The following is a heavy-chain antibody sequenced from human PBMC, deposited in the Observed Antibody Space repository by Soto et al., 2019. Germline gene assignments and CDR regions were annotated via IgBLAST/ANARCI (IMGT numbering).Heavy chain of an antibody. J-gene: IGHJ4*02. D-gene: IGHD3-10*01. CDR1: GGTFSSYA. Sequence: GASVNVSCKASGGTFSSYAISWVRQAPGQGLEWMGGIIPIFGTANYAQKFQGRVTITADESTSTAYMELSSLRSEDTVVYYCAREFGELTTHYFDYWGQGTLVTVSS. CDR3: AREFGELTTHYFDY. V-gene: IGHV1-69*13. CDR2: IIPIFGTA.